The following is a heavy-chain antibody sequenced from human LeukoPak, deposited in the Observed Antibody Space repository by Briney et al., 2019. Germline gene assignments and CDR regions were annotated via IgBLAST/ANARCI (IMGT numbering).Heavy chain of an antibody. CDR3: AREGGFFRPLDY. CDR2: VHLDGRT. J-gene: IGHJ4*02. CDR1: GGSVTSTNW. V-gene: IGHV4-4*02. D-gene: IGHD3-3*01. Sequence: SETLSLTCGVSGGSVTSTNWWTWVRQPPGKGLEWIGEVHLDGRTNYNPSLKSRLTMSVDLSENHISLKLTSVTAADTAVYYCAREGGFFRPLDYSGQGTLVSVSS.